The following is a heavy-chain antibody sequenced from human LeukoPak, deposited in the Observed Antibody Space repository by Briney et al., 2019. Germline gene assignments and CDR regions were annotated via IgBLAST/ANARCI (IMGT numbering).Heavy chain of an antibody. CDR2: ISGSGDIA. D-gene: IGHD4-17*01. CDR3: AKDSPMNTVRGYFDF. J-gene: IGHJ4*02. Sequence: GGSLRLSCAASEFTFSDYAMTWVRQVPGKGLEWVSVISGSGDIAYYADSVKGRFTISRDNSKNTLYLQMNSLRAEDAAVYYCAKDSPMNTVRGYFDFWGQGTLVTVSS. CDR1: EFTFSDYA. V-gene: IGHV3-23*01.